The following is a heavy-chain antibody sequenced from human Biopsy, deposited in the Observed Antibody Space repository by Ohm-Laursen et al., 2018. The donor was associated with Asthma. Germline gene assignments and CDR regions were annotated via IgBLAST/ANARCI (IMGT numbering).Heavy chain of an antibody. Sequence: SLRLSCAASGFTFSSYAMSWVRQAPGKGLEWVSAISGSGGSTYYADSVKGRFTISRDNSKNTLYLQMNSPRAEDTAVYYCARFKRGYSYGYAGVFDYWGQGTLVTVSS. CDR1: GFTFSSYA. V-gene: IGHV3-23*01. D-gene: IGHD5-18*01. J-gene: IGHJ4*02. CDR2: ISGSGGST. CDR3: ARFKRGYSYGYAGVFDY.